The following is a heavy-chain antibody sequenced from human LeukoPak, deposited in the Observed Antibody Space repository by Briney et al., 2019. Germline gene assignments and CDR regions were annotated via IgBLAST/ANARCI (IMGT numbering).Heavy chain of an antibody. D-gene: IGHD2-15*01. CDR3: AKGLTGRWTFHY. J-gene: IGHJ4*02. CDR2: ISWDGGST. CDR1: GFTFDDYT. V-gene: IGHV3-43*01. Sequence: QPGGSLRLSCAASGFTFDDYTMHWVRQAPGKGLEWVSLISWDGGSTYYADSVKGRFTISRDNSKNSLYLQMNSLRTEDTALYYCAKGLTGRWTFHYWGQGTLVTVSS.